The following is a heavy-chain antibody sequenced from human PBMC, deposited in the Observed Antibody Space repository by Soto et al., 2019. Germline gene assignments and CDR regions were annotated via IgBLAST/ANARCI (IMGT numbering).Heavy chain of an antibody. CDR2: IMPIFPTP. CDR3: ARDKDRQQIGGNYYCGMDV. Sequence: QVQLVQSGAEVKKPGSSVTVSCKASGGTFGNSAISWVRQAPGQGLEWMGGIMPIFPTPDYAQKFQGRVTITADASTRTAYMELTSLRSEDTAVYYCARDKDRQQIGGNYYCGMDVWGQGTTVTV. D-gene: IGHD1-26*01. CDR1: GGTFGNSA. V-gene: IGHV1-69*12. J-gene: IGHJ6*02.